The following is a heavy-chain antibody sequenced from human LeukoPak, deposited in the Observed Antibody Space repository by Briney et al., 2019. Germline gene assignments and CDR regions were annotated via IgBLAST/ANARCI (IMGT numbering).Heavy chain of an antibody. CDR3: ARDGGIRGESVFDI. D-gene: IGHD3-10*01. J-gene: IGHJ3*02. Sequence: SETLSLTCSVSGGSISSGDYYWSWIRQPPGKGLEWIGYIYYSGSTYYNPSLKSRVTISVDTSKNQFSLKLSSVTAADTAVYYCARDGGIRGESVFDIWGQGTMVTVSS. CDR1: GGSISSGDYY. CDR2: IYYSGST. V-gene: IGHV4-30-4*08.